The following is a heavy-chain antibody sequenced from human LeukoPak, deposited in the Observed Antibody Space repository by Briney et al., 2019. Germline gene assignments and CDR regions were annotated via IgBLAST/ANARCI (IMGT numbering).Heavy chain of an antibody. J-gene: IGHJ6*03. D-gene: IGHD5-18*01. CDR1: GFTFSSYA. Sequence: TGGSLRLSCAASGFTFSSYAMSWVRQAPGKGLEWVSAISGNGGSTYYADSVKGRFTISRDNSKNTLYLQMNSLRAEDTAVYYCATSTLPWIQPGYYYMDVWGKGTTVTVSS. CDR2: ISGNGGST. CDR3: ATSTLPWIQPGYYYMDV. V-gene: IGHV3-23*01.